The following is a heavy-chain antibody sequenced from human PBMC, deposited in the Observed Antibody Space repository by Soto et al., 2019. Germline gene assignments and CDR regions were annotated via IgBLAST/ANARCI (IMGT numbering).Heavy chain of an antibody. CDR1: GFTFTSSA. CDR2: IVVGSGNT. Sequence: QMQLVQSGPEVKKPGTSVKVSCKASGFTFTSSAVQWVRQARGQRLEWIGWIVVGSGNTNYAQKFQERVTMTEDTSTDTAYMELSSLRSEDTAVYYCATGYIAVAGTAGYFDYWGQGTLVTVSS. CDR3: ATGYIAVAGTAGYFDY. V-gene: IGHV1-58*01. J-gene: IGHJ4*02. D-gene: IGHD6-19*01.